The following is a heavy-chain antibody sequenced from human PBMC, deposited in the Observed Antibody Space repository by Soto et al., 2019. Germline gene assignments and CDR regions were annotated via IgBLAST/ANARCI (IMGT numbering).Heavy chain of an antibody. CDR2: TYYRSKWYN. V-gene: IGHV6-1*01. CDR1: GDSVSSNSAA. J-gene: IGHJ4*02. D-gene: IGHD3-22*01. Sequence: QTLSLTSAISGDSVSSNSAAWNWIRQSPSRGLEWLGRTYYRSKWYNDYAVSVKSRITINPDTSKNQFSLQLNSVTPEDTAVYYCARDYYDSSGYYYEYYFDYWGQGTLVTVSS. CDR3: ARDYYDSSGYYYEYYFDY.